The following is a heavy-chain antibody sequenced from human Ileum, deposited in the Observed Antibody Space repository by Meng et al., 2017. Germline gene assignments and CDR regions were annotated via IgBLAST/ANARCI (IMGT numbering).Heavy chain of an antibody. CDR3: AKDSVAASTKFDS. CDR2: VSGYSGQS. V-gene: IGHV1-18*01. D-gene: IGHD2-15*01. CDR1: GYTFTDYG. Sequence: QLVLSGAEVKTPGASLTVSCKASGYTFTDYGISWVRQAPGQRLQWLGWVSGYSGQSHYAQRVQDRVAMTTDTSTNTAYMELRSLRSDDTAVYYWAKDSVAASTKFDSWGQGTLVTVSS. J-gene: IGHJ4*02.